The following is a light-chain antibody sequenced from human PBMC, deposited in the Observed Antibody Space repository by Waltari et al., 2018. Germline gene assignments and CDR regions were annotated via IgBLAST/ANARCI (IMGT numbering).Light chain of an antibody. CDR1: RSNIGKNY. CDR3: AAWDDSLSLWV. J-gene: IGLJ3*02. CDR2: RIY. V-gene: IGLV1-47*01. Sequence: QSVLTQPPSASGTPGQRVTISCSGGRSNIGKNYVFWYQQFPGTAPKLLIYRIYQRPSGVPDRFSDSKSGTSASLAISGLRSEDEADYYCAAWDDSLSLWVFGGGTKLTVL.